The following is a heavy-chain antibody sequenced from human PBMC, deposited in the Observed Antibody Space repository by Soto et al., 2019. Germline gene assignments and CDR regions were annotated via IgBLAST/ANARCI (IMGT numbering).Heavy chain of an antibody. CDR1: GYCFSSCA. V-gene: IGHV3-23*01. J-gene: IGHJ4*02. CDR3: VIPPSRDGFTRRIRDS. CDR2: LSGSGAGK. D-gene: IGHD6-6*01. Sequence: GVPLRHSRAVSGYCFSSCAMWGGNQKPGGGGEWVSALSGSGAGKYYADPVNGRFTISRDNSKNTLSLHMNSLRAEDTAVYYCVIPPSRDGFTRRIRDSWGQGTLVTDPS.